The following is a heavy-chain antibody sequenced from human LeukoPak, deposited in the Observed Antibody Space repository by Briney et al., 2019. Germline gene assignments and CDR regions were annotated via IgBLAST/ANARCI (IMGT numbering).Heavy chain of an antibody. V-gene: IGHV1-8*01. CDR1: GYTFTTYD. D-gene: IGHD2-2*01. CDR3: VRGFRSDTSGRKFDC. CDR2: MNPHSGNT. J-gene: IGHJ4*02. Sequence: ASVTVSCKASGYTFTTYDINWVRQATGQGLEWMGWMNPHSGNTGFAQNFQGRVAITRNTSIDTAYMELSSLRVEDTAVYYCVRGFRSDTSGRKFDCWGQGTLVTVSS.